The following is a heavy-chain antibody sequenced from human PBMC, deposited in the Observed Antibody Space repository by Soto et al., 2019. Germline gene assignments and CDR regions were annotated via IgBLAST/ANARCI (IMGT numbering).Heavy chain of an antibody. Sequence: QVQLVQSGAEVKKPGASVKVSCKASGYTFTGYYMHWVRQAPGQGLEWMGWIKPNSGGTNYAQKFQGRVTMTRDTSISTAYMELSRLRSDDTAVYYCARAGWVAAASVSYGMDVWGQGTTVTVSS. CDR3: ARAGWVAAASVSYGMDV. J-gene: IGHJ6*02. V-gene: IGHV1-2*02. D-gene: IGHD6-13*01. CDR2: IKPNSGGT. CDR1: GYTFTGYY.